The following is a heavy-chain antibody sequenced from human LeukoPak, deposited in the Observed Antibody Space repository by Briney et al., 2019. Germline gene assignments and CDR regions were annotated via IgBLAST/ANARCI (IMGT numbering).Heavy chain of an antibody. CDR2: IYYSGST. CDR1: GGSISAYY. V-gene: IGHV4-59*08. J-gene: IGHJ4*02. Sequence: SETLSLTCTVSGGSISAYYWTWIWQPPGKGLEWIGHIYYSGSTDYNPSLKSRVTISIDTSKQHFSLRLSSVTAADTAVYFCARQHSGGRQLAYWGQGTLVTVSS. CDR3: ARQHSGGRQLAY. D-gene: IGHD6-19*01.